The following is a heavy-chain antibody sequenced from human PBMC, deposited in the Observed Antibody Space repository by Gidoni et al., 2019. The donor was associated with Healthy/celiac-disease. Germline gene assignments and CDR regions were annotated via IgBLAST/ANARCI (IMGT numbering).Heavy chain of an antibody. Sequence: QVQLQESGPGLVKPSQTLSLTCTLSGGSISSGYYYWSWIRQPPGKGLEWIGYVYYSGSTYYNPSLKRRVTISVDTSKNQFSLKLSSVTAADTAVYYCARALGYCSSTSCSPVGPFDPWGQGTLGTVSS. V-gene: IGHV4-30-4*01. CDR1: GGSISSGYYY. J-gene: IGHJ5*02. CDR3: ARALGYCSSTSCSPVGPFDP. CDR2: VYYSGST. D-gene: IGHD2-2*01.